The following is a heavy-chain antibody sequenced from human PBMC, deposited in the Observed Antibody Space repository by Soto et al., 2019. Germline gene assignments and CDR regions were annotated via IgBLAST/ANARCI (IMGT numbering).Heavy chain of an antibody. V-gene: IGHV1-69*13. Sequence: SVKVSCKASGGTFSNYAFSWVRQAPGQGLEWLGGIMPIFGRPDYAQKFRDRVTITADESTSSAHMELSSLRSDDTAVYYCARVTSRGSYSAFDIWGQGTMVTVSS. CDR2: IMPIFGRP. D-gene: IGHD1-26*01. J-gene: IGHJ3*02. CDR1: GGTFSNYA. CDR3: ARVTSRGSYSAFDI.